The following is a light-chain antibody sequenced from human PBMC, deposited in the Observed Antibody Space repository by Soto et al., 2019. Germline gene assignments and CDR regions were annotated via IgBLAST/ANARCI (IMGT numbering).Light chain of an antibody. CDR1: QILLYSSNNRNY. J-gene: IGKJ4*01. V-gene: IGKV4-1*01. CDR3: QHYYNTPLT. Sequence: IVMSQSPDSLAVSVGERVTINCKSSQILLYSSNNRNYLSWFQQKPGQPPKLLLYWASPREFGVPDRFSGSGSGTDFTLTISSLQADDVAVYYCQHYYNTPLTFCGGTKVDIK. CDR2: WAS.